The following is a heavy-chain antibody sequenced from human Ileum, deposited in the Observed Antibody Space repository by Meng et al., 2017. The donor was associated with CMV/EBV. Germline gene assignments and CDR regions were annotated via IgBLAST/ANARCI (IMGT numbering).Heavy chain of an antibody. Sequence: GGSLRLSCAASEFTFNSYGMHWVRQAPGKGLEWVAFIRYDGNYQYYADSVKGRFTISRDNSENTLYLQMNSLRGEDTAVYYCARGPVAIYGVLYYYGMDVWGQGTTVTVSS. D-gene: IGHD3-3*01. CDR2: IRYDGNYQ. CDR1: EFTFNSYG. CDR3: ARGPVAIYGVLYYYGMDV. J-gene: IGHJ6*02. V-gene: IGHV3-30*02.